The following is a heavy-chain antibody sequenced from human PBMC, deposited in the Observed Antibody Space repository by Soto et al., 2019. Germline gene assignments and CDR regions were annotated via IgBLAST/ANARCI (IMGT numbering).Heavy chain of an antibody. Sequence: ASVKVSCKASGYTFTSYGISWVRQAPGQGLEWMGWISAYNGNTNYAQKLQGRVTMTTDTSTSTAYMELRSLRSDDTAVYYCARSISYCSSTSCYRDYYYYMDVWGKGTTVTVSS. J-gene: IGHJ6*03. CDR3: ARSISYCSSTSCYRDYYYYMDV. V-gene: IGHV1-18*01. CDR1: GYTFTSYG. D-gene: IGHD2-2*01. CDR2: ISAYNGNT.